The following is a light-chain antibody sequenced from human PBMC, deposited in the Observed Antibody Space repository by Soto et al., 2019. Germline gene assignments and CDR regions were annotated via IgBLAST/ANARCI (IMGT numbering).Light chain of an antibody. CDR1: SSNIGNNY. J-gene: IGLJ1*01. CDR3: CTWYSSRSGYV. CDR2: DNN. V-gene: IGLV1-51*01. Sequence: QSVLTQPPSVSAAPGQKVTISCSGSSSNIGNNYVSWYQQHPGTTPKLLIYDNNNRPSAIADRLSSSKTGTSATLVITGLQNGDEDAYYCCTWYSSRSGYVFGTGTKVTVL.